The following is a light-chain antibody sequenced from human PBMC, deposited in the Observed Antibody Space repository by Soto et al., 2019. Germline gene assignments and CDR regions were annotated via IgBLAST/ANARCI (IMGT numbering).Light chain of an antibody. CDR2: DAS. Sequence: EIVTTHSPGTLSVSPGPRATLFCRASQSVRSSLAWYQQKPGQAPRLFIYDASTRATGIPARFSGSGSGTEFTLTISGLQPEDLATYYCQRYNTARPTFAQGTRLEIK. CDR1: QSVRSS. CDR3: QRYNTARPT. V-gene: IGKV3-15*01. J-gene: IGKJ5*01.